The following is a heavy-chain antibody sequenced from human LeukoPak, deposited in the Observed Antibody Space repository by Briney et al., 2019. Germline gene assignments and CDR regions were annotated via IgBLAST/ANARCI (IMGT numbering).Heavy chain of an antibody. D-gene: IGHD2-2*01. J-gene: IGHJ4*02. Sequence: GGPLRLSCAASGFTFSSYAMSWVRQAPGKGLEWVSAISGSGGSTYYADSVKGRFTISRDNSKNTLYLQMNSLRAEDTAVYYCAKGRRVIVVVPAARQGGAYYFDYWGQGTLVTVSS. CDR1: GFTFSSYA. CDR2: ISGSGGST. V-gene: IGHV3-23*01. CDR3: AKGRRVIVVVPAARQGGAYYFDY.